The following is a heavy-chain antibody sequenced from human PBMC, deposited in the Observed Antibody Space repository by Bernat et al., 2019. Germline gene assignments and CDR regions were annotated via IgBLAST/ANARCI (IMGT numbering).Heavy chain of an antibody. J-gene: IGHJ4*02. CDR2: IKQDGSEK. CDR3: AKTEPGGNWGLDS. V-gene: IGHV3-7*01. CDR1: GFTFSSYW. D-gene: IGHD4-23*01. Sequence: EVQLVESGGGLVQPGGSLRLSCAASGFTFSSYWMSWVRQAPGKGLEWVANIKQDGSEKYYVDSVKGRFTISRDNAKNSLYLQMNSLRAEDTAVYYCAKTEPGGNWGLDSWGQGTLVTVSS.